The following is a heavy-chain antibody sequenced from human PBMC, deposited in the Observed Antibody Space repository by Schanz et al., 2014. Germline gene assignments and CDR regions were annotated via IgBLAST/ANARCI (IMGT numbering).Heavy chain of an antibody. CDR1: RLTFGNYW. Sequence: EVQLVESGGGLVQPGGSLRLSCATSRLTFGNYWMSWVRQAPGKGLEWVSSISAGGTNTYYADSVKGRFTLSRDNSKNTLYLQMNSLRADDTAVYYCARDGGRDGYNLAFDVWGQGTLVTVSS. D-gene: IGHD5-12*01. V-gene: IGHV3-23*04. CDR3: ARDGGRDGYNLAFDV. J-gene: IGHJ3*01. CDR2: ISAGGTNT.